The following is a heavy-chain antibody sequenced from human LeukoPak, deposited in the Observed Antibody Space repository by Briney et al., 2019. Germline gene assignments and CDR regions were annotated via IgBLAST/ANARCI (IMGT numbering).Heavy chain of an antibody. CDR2: IKQDGSER. J-gene: IGHJ4*02. D-gene: IGHD6-19*01. Sequence: GGSLRLSCAASGFTFSSYSMNCVRQAPGKGLEWVANIKQDGSERNYVDSVKGRFTISRDNAKNSLYLQMNSLRVEDTAVYYCARGQWLGHCWGQGTLVTVSS. CDR3: ARGQWLGHC. V-gene: IGHV3-7*03. CDR1: GFTFSSYS.